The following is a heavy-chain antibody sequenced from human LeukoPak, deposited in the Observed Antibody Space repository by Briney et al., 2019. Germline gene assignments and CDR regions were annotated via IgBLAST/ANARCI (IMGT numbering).Heavy chain of an antibody. D-gene: IGHD6-19*01. CDR3: ARFQLLAVAGGYYFDY. J-gene: IGHJ4*02. CDR2: ISSSGSTI. CDR1: GFTFSDYY. V-gene: IGHV3-11*01. Sequence: GGSLRLSCAASGFTFSDYYMSWIRQAPGKGLEWVSYISSSGSTIYYADSVKGRFTISRDNAKNSLYLQMNSLRAEDTAVYCCARFQLLAVAGGYYFDYWGQGTLVTVSS.